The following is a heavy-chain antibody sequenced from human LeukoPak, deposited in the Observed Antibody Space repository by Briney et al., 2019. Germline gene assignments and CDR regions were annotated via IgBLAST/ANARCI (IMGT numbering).Heavy chain of an antibody. V-gene: IGHV1-2*02. J-gene: IGHJ4*02. CDR2: LKPHNGAT. Sequence: ASVKVSCKASGYTFTGYYVHWVRQARGQGLEWMGWLKPHNGATNYAQRFQGRVTMTRDTSINTAYMELSRLRSDDTAVYYCARVDQRISFYFDYWGQGALITVSS. CDR3: ARVDQRISFYFDY. CDR1: GYTFTGYY. D-gene: IGHD3-3*01.